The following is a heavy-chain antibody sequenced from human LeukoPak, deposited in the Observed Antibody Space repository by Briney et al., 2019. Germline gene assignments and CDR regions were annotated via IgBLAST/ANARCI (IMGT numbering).Heavy chain of an antibody. CDR2: INPNSGGT. Sequence: ASVKVSCKASGYTFTDYYMHWVRQAPGQGLEWMGWINPNSGGTSYPQKFQGRVTMTRDTPISTAYMELSRLRSDDTAVYYCARDLHTLSAAGLSEYFQHWGQGTLVIVSS. CDR1: GYTFTDYY. D-gene: IGHD6-13*01. CDR3: ARDLHTLSAAGLSEYFQH. V-gene: IGHV1-2*02. J-gene: IGHJ1*01.